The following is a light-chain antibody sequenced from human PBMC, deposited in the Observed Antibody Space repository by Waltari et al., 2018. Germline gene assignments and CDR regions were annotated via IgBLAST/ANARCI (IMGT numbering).Light chain of an antibody. CDR2: AAS. V-gene: IGKV3-20*01. J-gene: IGKJ2*01. Sequence: EIVLTQSPGTLSFSPGERATLSCRASQSVSSYLAWYQQRPGQAPRLLIYAASSRATGIPDKFSGSGSGTDFNLTISRVEPEDFAMYYCQQYGSSPRTFGQGTKLEI. CDR1: QSVSSY. CDR3: QQYGSSPRT.